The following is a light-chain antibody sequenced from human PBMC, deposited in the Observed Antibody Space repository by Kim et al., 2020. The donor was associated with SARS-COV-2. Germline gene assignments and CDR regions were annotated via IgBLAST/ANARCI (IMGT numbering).Light chain of an antibody. Sequence: AIRITQSPSSLSASTGDRVTITCRASQGSSSYLAWYQQKPGKAPKLLIYAASTLQSGVPSRFSGSGSGTDFTLTISCLQSEDFAAYYCQQYYNYPYTFGQGTKLEI. CDR2: AAS. CDR3: QQYYNYPYT. V-gene: IGKV1-8*01. CDR1: QGSSSY. J-gene: IGKJ2*01.